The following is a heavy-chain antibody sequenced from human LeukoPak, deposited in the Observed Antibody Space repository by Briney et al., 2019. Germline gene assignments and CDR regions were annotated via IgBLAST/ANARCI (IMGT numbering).Heavy chain of an antibody. J-gene: IGHJ6*03. D-gene: IGHD3-3*01. CDR3: ARHNYDFWSVYMDV. V-gene: IGHV3-7*01. CDR1: GFTFSSYW. CDR2: IKQDGSEK. Sequence: GGSLRLSCAASGFTFSSYWMSWVRQAPGKGLEWLANIKQDGSEKYYVDSVKGRFTISRDNAKNSLYLQMNSLRAEDTAVYYCARHNYDFWSVYMDVWGKGTTVTVSS.